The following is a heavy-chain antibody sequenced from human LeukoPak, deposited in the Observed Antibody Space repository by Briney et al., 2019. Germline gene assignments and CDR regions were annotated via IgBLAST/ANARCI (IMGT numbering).Heavy chain of an antibody. CDR2: ISGSGGST. Sequence: GGSLRLSCAASGFTFSSYAMSWVRQAPGKGLEWVSAISGSGGSTYYADSVKGRFTISRDNSKSTLYLQMNSLRAEDTAVYYCAQGGSSSWWDPHSFDYWGQGTLVTVSS. CDR1: GFTFSSYA. J-gene: IGHJ4*02. V-gene: IGHV3-23*01. D-gene: IGHD6-13*01. CDR3: AQGGSSSWWDPHSFDY.